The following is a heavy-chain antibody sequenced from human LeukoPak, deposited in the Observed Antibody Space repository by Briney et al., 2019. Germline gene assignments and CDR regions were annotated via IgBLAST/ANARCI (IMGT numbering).Heavy chain of an antibody. V-gene: IGHV1-2*02. CDR2: INPNSGGT. CDR1: GYTFTGYY. J-gene: IGHJ4*02. D-gene: IGHD3-16*01. CDR3: ARLVHSGVGEDDY. Sequence: GASVKVSCKASGYTFTGYYMHWVRRAPGQGLEWMGWINPNSGGTNYAQKFQGRVTVTRDTSISTAYMELSRLRSDDTAVYYCARLVHSGVGEDDYWGQGTLVTVSS.